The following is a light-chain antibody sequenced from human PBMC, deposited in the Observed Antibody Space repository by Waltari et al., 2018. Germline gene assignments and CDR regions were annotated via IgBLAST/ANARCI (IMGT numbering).Light chain of an antibody. V-gene: IGKV4-1*01. CDR1: QNILYSSNNKNY. CDR3: QQHYSTPRT. Sequence: DIVMTQSPDSLAVSLGERATFNCKSHQNILYSSNNKNYLAWYQLKPGQAPKLLFYWASTRESGVPDRFSGSGSGTEFTLTINSLQAEDVAVYYCQQHYSTPRTFGQGTKVEIK. CDR2: WAS. J-gene: IGKJ1*01.